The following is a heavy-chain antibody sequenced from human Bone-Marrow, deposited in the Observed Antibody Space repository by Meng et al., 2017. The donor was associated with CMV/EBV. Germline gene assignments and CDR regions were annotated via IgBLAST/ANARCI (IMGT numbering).Heavy chain of an antibody. CDR3: AREVLVVRGEEWFDP. CDR1: GGSISSSNW. J-gene: IGHJ5*02. D-gene: IGHD3-10*01. CDR2: IYHSGST. Sequence: SETLSLTCAVSGGSISSSNWWSWVRQPPGKGLEWIGEIYHSGSTNYNPSLKSRVTISVDKSKNQFSLKLSSVTAADTAVYYCAREVLVVRGEEWFDPWGQGTLVTVSS. V-gene: IGHV4-4*02.